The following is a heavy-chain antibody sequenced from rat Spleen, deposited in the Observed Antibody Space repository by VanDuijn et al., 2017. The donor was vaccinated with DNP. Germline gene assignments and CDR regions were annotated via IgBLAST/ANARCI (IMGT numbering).Heavy chain of an antibody. D-gene: IGHD1-11*01. CDR2: INKDSSTI. V-gene: IGHV4-2*01. CDR1: GFNFNNYW. CDR3: ARLGWHGWFAY. J-gene: IGHJ3*01. Sequence: EVKLVESGGGLVQPGRSLKLSCETSGFNFNNYWMGWVRQAPGKGLEWIGEINKDSSTINYSPSLKDKFTISRDNAQNTLYLQMSKLGSEDTAIYYCARLGWHGWFAYWGQGTLVTVSS.